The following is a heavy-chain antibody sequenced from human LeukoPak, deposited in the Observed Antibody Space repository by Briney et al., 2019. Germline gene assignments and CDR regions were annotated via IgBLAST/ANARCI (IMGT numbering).Heavy chain of an antibody. J-gene: IGHJ4*02. CDR2: INPNSGGT. CDR3: ASPEGDSSGYHS. D-gene: IGHD3-22*01. Sequence: ASVKVSCKASGYTFTGYYMHWVRQAPGRGLEWMGWINPNSGGTNYAQKFQGRVTMTRDTSISTAYMELSRLRSDDTAVYYCASPEGDSSGYHSWGQGTLVTVSS. V-gene: IGHV1-2*02. CDR1: GYTFTGYY.